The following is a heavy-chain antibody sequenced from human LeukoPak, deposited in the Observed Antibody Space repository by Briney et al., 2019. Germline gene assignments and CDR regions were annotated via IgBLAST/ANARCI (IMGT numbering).Heavy chain of an antibody. CDR3: ARGYSTIYYYNGMDV. J-gene: IGHJ6*02. D-gene: IGHD6-13*01. Sequence: GRSLRLSCAASGFTFSSYSMNWVRQAPGKGLEWVSYISSSSSTIYYADSVKGRFTISRDNAKNSLYLQMNSLRAEDTAVYYCARGYSTIYYYNGMDVWGQGTTVTVSS. V-gene: IGHV3-48*01. CDR2: ISSSSSTI. CDR1: GFTFSSYS.